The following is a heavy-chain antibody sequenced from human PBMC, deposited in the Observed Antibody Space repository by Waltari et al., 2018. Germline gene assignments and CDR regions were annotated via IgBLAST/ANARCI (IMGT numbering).Heavy chain of an antibody. CDR2: IYYSGST. Sequence: QVQLQESGPGLVKPSQTLSLTCTVSGGSISSGGYYWSWIRQHPGKGLEWIGYIYYSGSTYYNPSLKSRVTISVDTSKNQFSLKLSSVTAADTAVYYCARFNIDSSGYYYNAFDIWGQGTMVTVSS. J-gene: IGHJ3*02. D-gene: IGHD3-22*01. V-gene: IGHV4-31*03. CDR1: GGSISSGGYY. CDR3: ARFNIDSSGYYYNAFDI.